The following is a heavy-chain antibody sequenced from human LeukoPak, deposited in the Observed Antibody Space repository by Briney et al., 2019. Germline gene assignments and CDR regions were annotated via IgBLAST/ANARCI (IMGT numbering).Heavy chain of an antibody. J-gene: IGHJ4*02. CDR1: GFTFSDYY. V-gene: IGHV3-11*06. D-gene: IGHD6-13*01. CDR2: ISSSSSHT. Sequence: GGSLRLSCAASGFTFSDYYMSWIRQAPGKGLEWVSYISSSSSHTTYADSVEGRFTISRDNAKNSLSLQVNSLRADDTAVYYCARVGSIAAAGTPDYWGQGTLVTVSA. CDR3: ARVGSIAAAGTPDY.